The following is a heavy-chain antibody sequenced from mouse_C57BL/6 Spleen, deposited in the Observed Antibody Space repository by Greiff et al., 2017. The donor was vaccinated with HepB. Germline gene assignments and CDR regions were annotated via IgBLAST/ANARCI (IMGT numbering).Heavy chain of an antibody. CDR3: ARSALYYYGSSYENYYAMDY. V-gene: IGHV1-80*01. Sequence: VQLQQSGAELVKPGASVKISCKASGYAFSSYWMNWVKQRPGKGLEWIGQIYPGDGDTNYNGKFKGKATLTADKSSRTAYMQLSSLTSEDSAVYFCARSALYYYGSSYENYYAMDYWGQGTSVTVSS. D-gene: IGHD1-1*01. J-gene: IGHJ4*01. CDR2: IYPGDGDT. CDR1: GYAFSSYW.